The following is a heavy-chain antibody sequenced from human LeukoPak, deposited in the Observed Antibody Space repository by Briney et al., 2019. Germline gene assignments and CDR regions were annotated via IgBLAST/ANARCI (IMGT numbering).Heavy chain of an antibody. Sequence: GGPLRLSCVVSGLTFSNCRMTWVRQAPGRGLEWVSVIYSGDSTYYADSVKGRFTISKHNSKNTLYLQMNSLRVEDTAVYYCATYFRIPHDYWGQGTLVTVSS. V-gene: IGHV3-53*04. D-gene: IGHD3-9*01. CDR3: ATYFRIPHDY. CDR1: GLTFSNCR. J-gene: IGHJ4*02. CDR2: IYSGDST.